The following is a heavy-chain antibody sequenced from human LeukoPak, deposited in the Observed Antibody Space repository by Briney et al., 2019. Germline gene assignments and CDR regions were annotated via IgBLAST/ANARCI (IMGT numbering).Heavy chain of an antibody. CDR1: GYTFTTYT. D-gene: IGHD2-2*01. CDR2: INAGNGNT. V-gene: IGHV1-3*01. Sequence: ASVKVSCKASGYTFTTYTIHWVRQAPGQRLEWMGWINAGNGNTKYSQKFQGRVTMTRDTSTSTVYMELSSLRSEDTAVYYCARGGSMVYWGQGTLVTVSS. CDR3: ARGGSMVY. J-gene: IGHJ4*02.